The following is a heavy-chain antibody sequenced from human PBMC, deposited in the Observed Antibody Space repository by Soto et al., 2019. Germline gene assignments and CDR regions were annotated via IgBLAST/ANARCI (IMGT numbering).Heavy chain of an antibody. CDR1: GFTVSSNY. Sequence: QPVGSLRLSCAASGFTVSSNYMSWVRQAPGKGLEWVSVIYSGGSTYYADSVKGRFTISRDNSKNTLYLQMNSLRAEDTAVYYCARGGTIFFREYYYYGREVWGQGNTFTVSS. D-gene: IGHD3-9*01. J-gene: IGHJ6*01. V-gene: IGHV3-53*01. CDR2: IYSGGST. CDR3: ARGGTIFFREYYYYGREV.